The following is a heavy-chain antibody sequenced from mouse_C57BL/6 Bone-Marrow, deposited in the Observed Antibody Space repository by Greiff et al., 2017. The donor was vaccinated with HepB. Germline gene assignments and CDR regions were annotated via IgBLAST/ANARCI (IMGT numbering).Heavy chain of an antibody. Sequence: EVQLQQSGPDLVKPGASVKIPCKASGYTFTDYNMDWVKQSHGKSLEWIGDINPTNGGTIYNQKFKGKATLTVDKSSSTAYMELRSLTSEDTAVYYCARDPLDYWGQGTTLTVSS. CDR2: INPTNGGT. CDR3: ARDPLDY. CDR1: GYTFTDYN. J-gene: IGHJ2*01. V-gene: IGHV1-18*01.